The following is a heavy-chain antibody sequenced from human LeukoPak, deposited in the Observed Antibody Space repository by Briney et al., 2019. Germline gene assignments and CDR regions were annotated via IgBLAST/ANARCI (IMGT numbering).Heavy chain of an antibody. CDR3: ASSYYDILTGYLGFAFDI. CDR2: IYYSGST. J-gene: IGHJ3*02. CDR1: GGSISSYY. V-gene: IGHV4-39*01. D-gene: IGHD3-9*01. Sequence: SETLSLTCTVSGGSISSYYWSWIRQPPGKGLEWIGSIYYSGSTYYNPSLKSRVTISVDTSKNQFSLKLSSVTAADTAVYYCASSYYDILTGYLGFAFDIWGQGTMVTVSS.